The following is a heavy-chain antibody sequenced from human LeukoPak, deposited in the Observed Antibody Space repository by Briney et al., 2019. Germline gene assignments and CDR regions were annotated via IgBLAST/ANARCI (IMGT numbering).Heavy chain of an antibody. Sequence: SETLSLTCTVSGGSISSYYWSWIRQPPGRGLEWIGYIYYRGSTNYNPSLKSRVTFSVDTSKNQFSLKLNSVTAADTAVYYCARGGDYGDLRYFDYWGQGTLVTVSS. D-gene: IGHD4-17*01. CDR3: ARGGDYGDLRYFDY. CDR2: IYYRGST. J-gene: IGHJ4*02. V-gene: IGHV4-59*01. CDR1: GGSISSYY.